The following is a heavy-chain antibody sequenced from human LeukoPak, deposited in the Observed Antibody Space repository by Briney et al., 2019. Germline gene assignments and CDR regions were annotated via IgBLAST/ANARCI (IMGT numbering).Heavy chain of an antibody. CDR2: INHSGST. CDR1: GGSFSGYY. CDR3: AREWLTTCWLYP. D-gene: IGHD4-17*01. Sequence: SETLSLTCAVYGGSFSGYYWSWIRQPPGKGLEWIGEINHSGSTNYNPSLKSRVTISVDTSKNQFSLKLSSVTAADTAVYYCAREWLTTCWLYPWGQGTLVTVSS. V-gene: IGHV4-34*01. J-gene: IGHJ5*02.